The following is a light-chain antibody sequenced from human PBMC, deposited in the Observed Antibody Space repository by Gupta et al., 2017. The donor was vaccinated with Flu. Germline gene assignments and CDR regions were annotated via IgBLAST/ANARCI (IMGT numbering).Light chain of an antibody. V-gene: IGLV2-18*02. CDR3: SSYTSSSTWV. Sequence: SVTISCTGTSYDISYDNRVAWYQQRPGTVPKLVIFEVSNRPSGVPDRFSGSKSGNTASLTISGLQAEDEADYYCSSYTSSSTWVFGGGTKLTVL. CDR1: SYDISYDNR. CDR2: EVS. J-gene: IGLJ3*02.